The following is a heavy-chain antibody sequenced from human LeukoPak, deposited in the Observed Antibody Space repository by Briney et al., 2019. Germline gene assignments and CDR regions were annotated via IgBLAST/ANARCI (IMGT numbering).Heavy chain of an antibody. D-gene: IGHD1-1*01. V-gene: IGHV3-43*02. CDR1: GFTSDDYA. J-gene: IGHJ6*03. Sequence: GGSLRLSCAASGFTSDDYAMHWVRQAPGKGLEWVSLISGDGGSTYYADSVKGRFTISRDNSKNSLYLQMNSLRTEDTALYYCAKDFFTTETNYYYYYMDVWGKGTTVTVSS. CDR2: ISGDGGST. CDR3: AKDFFTTETNYYYYYMDV.